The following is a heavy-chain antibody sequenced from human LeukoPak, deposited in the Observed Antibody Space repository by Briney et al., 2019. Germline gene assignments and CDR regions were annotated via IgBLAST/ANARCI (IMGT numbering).Heavy chain of an antibody. J-gene: IGHJ4*02. CDR3: AKEKRSIAVAGPDY. CDR2: INWSGGST. V-gene: IGHV3-23*01. D-gene: IGHD6-19*01. CDR1: GFTFSSYA. Sequence: GGSLRLSCAASGFTFSSYAMSWVRQAPGKGLEWVSAINWSGGSTYYADSVKGRFTISRDNSKSTLYLQMNSLRAEDTAVYYCAKEKRSIAVAGPDYWGQGTLVTVSS.